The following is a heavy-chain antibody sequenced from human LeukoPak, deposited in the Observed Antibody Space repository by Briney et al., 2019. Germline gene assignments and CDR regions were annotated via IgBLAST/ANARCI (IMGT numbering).Heavy chain of an antibody. CDR1: GFTFSSYA. Sequence: GGSLRLSCAASGFTFSSYAMSWVRQAPGKGLEWVSYITSSSDTMYYTDSVKGRFTISRDNAKNSLYLQVDSLRAEDTAVYYCARVRPNWYFDLWGRGTLVTVSS. CDR2: ITSSSDTM. J-gene: IGHJ2*01. V-gene: IGHV3-48*04. CDR3: ARVRPNWYFDL.